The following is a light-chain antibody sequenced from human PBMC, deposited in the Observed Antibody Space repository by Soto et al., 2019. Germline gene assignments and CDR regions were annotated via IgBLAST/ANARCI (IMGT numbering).Light chain of an antibody. CDR3: QQYGSAPRT. J-gene: IGKJ1*01. V-gene: IGKV3-20*01. Sequence: IVLTQSPGTLSLSPGERATLSCRASQSVSSSYLAWYQQKPGQAPKLLIFGASSRATGIPDRFSGGGSGTDFTLNISRLEPEDFAVYYCQQYGSAPRTFGQGTRVEIK. CDR1: QSVSSSY. CDR2: GAS.